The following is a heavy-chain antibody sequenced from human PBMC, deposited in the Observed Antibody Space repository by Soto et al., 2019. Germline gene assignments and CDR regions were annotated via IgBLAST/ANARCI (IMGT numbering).Heavy chain of an antibody. CDR3: ARAVQTGYYSYGDYFDY. J-gene: IGHJ4*02. CDR2: IKQDGSEK. CDR1: GFTFSSYW. V-gene: IGHV3-7*01. D-gene: IGHD3-9*01. Sequence: GGSLRLSCAASGFTFSSYWMSWVRQAPGKGLEWVANIKQDGSEKYYVDSVKGRFTISRDNAKNSLYLQMNSLRAEDTAVYYCARAVQTGYYSYGDYFDYWGQGTLVTVSS.